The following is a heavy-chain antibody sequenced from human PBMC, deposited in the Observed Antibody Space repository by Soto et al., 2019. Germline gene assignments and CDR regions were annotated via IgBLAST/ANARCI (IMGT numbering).Heavy chain of an antibody. CDR2: LDYEEGER. CDR1: GNTLSGLP. D-gene: IGHD4-17*01. V-gene: IGHV1-24*01. Sequence: ASVKVSCKVSGNTLSGLPMHWVRQAPGKGLEWMGSLDYEEGERNFAHRFQVRVTVTEDTSTDTAYMDLSSLKSEDTAVYYCAAAVTTFDYWGQGTLFTVSS. J-gene: IGHJ4*02. CDR3: AAAVTTFDY.